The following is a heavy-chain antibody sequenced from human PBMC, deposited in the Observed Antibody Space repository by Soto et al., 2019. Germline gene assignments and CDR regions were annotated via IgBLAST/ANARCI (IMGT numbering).Heavy chain of an antibody. Sequence: ASETLSLTCPFSGGSISSYYWSWIRQPPGKGLEWIGYIYYSGSTNYNPSLKSRVTISVDTSKNQFSLKLSSVTAADTAVYYCARRYSSAFDIWGQGTMVTVS. J-gene: IGHJ3*02. CDR2: IYYSGST. D-gene: IGHD6-13*01. CDR3: ARRYSSAFDI. V-gene: IGHV4-59*08. CDR1: GGSISSYY.